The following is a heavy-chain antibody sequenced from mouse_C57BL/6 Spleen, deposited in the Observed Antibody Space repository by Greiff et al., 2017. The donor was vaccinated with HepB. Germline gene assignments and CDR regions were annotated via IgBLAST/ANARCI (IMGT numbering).Heavy chain of an antibody. CDR3: ATWRGNWYFDV. CDR1: GYTFTDYY. J-gene: IGHJ1*03. Sequence: EVQLQQSGPELVKPGASVKISCKASGYTFTDYYMNWVKQSHGKSLEWIGDINPNNGGTSYNQKFKGKATLTVDKSSSTAYMELRSLTSEDSAVYYCATWRGNWYFDVWGTGTTVTVSS. V-gene: IGHV1-26*01. CDR2: INPNNGGT.